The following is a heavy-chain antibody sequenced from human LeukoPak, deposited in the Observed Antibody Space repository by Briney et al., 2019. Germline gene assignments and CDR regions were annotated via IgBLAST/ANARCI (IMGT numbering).Heavy chain of an antibody. D-gene: IGHD6-6*01. J-gene: IGHJ4*02. Sequence: GGSLRLSCAASGFIFSSYRMNWARQAPGKGLEWFSSISSSSNYIYYADSVKGRFTISRDNAKNPLYLQMNSLRAEDTAVYFCSTKAHWGQGTLVTVSS. CDR3: STKAH. CDR2: ISSSSNYI. CDR1: GFIFSSYR. V-gene: IGHV3-21*01.